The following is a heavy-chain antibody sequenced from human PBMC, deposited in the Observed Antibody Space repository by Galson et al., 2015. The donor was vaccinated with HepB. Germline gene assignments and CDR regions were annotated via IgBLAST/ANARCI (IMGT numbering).Heavy chain of an antibody. D-gene: IGHD3-10*01. Sequence: SLRLSCAASGFTFSSYAMSWVRQAPGKGLEWVSAISGSGGSTYYADSVKGRFTISRDNSKNTLYLQMNSLRAEDTAVYYCAKGAGTMVRGVIRYYYGMDVWGQGTTVTVSS. CDR2: ISGSGGST. V-gene: IGHV3-23*01. CDR3: AKGAGTMVRGVIRYYYGMDV. J-gene: IGHJ6*02. CDR1: GFTFSSYA.